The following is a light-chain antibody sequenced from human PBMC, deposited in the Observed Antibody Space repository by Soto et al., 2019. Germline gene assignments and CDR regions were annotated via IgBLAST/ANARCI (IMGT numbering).Light chain of an antibody. Sequence: DIQITQSPSTLSVSVGDRVTIPGRASQSISSGSACYQQKPGKAHKLLIYDASSLESGVPSRFSGSGAGTEFTLTISSLQPDYFATYYCQKYNSYSTFGQGTRLEIK. CDR3: QKYNSYST. J-gene: IGKJ5*01. CDR1: QSISSG. CDR2: DAS. V-gene: IGKV1-5*01.